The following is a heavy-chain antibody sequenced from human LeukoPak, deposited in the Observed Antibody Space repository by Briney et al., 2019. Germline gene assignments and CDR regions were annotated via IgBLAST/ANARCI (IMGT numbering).Heavy chain of an antibody. CDR3: AREPYDISGYGMDV. Sequence: GGSLRLSCAASQFSFNNYPMHWVRQAPGKGLEWVATIAYDGSNIFYADSVRGRFTISRDNSKSALFLEMNSLRGGDTAVYYCAREPYDISGYGMDVWGQGTTVTVSS. V-gene: IGHV3-30-3*01. CDR2: IAYDGSNI. D-gene: IGHD3-22*01. J-gene: IGHJ6*02. CDR1: QFSFNNYP.